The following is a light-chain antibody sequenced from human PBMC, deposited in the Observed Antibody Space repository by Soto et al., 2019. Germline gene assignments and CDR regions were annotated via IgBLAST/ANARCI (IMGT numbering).Light chain of an antibody. Sequence: EIVMTQSPDTLSLSPGERATLSCRASQSVSGKLAWYQHRPGQAPRLLIYDASIRATGIPARFSGSASGTVFTLNISSLQSEDFALYYYQQYNNWPPWTFGQGTKVEMK. CDR3: QQYNNWPPWT. V-gene: IGKV3-15*01. CDR2: DAS. J-gene: IGKJ1*01. CDR1: QSVSGK.